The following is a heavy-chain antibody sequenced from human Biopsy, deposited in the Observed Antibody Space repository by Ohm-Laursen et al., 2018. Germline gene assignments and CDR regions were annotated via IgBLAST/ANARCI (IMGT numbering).Heavy chain of an antibody. CDR3: ARGGGYNWNYGWFDP. CDR2: IIGIFRTA. Sequence: SSVKVSCNASGGTFSSSAITWVRQAPGQGLEWMGGIIGIFRTAHYAQKFQGRVTITADEFMSTAYMELSSLRSEDTAVYYCARGGGYNWNYGWFDPWGQGTLVTVSS. V-gene: IGHV1-69*01. D-gene: IGHD1-7*01. CDR1: GGTFSSSA. J-gene: IGHJ5*02.